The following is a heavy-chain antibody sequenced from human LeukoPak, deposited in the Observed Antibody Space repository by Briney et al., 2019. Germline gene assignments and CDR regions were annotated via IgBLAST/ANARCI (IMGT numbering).Heavy chain of an antibody. CDR2: VNANGGST. J-gene: IGHJ4*02. V-gene: IGHV3-23*01. Sequence: GGSLRLSCAASGFSFSTYAMSWVRQAPGKGLEWVSGVNANGGSTSYADSVKGRFTIFRDNSKNTVYLQMNSLRVEDTAVYYCAKSLYGGCDYWGQGTVVTVSS. D-gene: IGHD3-16*02. CDR3: AKSLYGGCDY. CDR1: GFSFSTYA.